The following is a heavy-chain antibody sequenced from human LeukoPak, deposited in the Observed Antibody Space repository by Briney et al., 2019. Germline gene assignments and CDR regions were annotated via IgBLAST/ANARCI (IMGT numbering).Heavy chain of an antibody. CDR3: ARPLAYCGGDCYSGNWFDP. CDR2: IYYSGST. J-gene: IGHJ5*02. D-gene: IGHD2-21*02. V-gene: IGHV4-39*01. Sequence: SETLSLTCTVSGGSISSSSYYWGWTRQPPGKGLEWIGSIYYSGSTYYNPSLKSRVTISVDTSKNQFSLKLSSVTAADTAVYYCARPLAYCGGDCYSGNWFDPWGQGTLVTVSS. CDR1: GGSISSSSYY.